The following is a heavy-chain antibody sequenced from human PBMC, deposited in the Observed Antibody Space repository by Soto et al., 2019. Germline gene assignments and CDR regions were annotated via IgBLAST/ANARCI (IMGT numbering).Heavy chain of an antibody. V-gene: IGHV3-11*06. Sequence: GGSLRLSCAASGFTFSDYYMSWIRQAPGKGLEWVSYISSSSSYTNYADSVKGRFTISRDNATNSLYLQMNSLRAEDTAVYYCARGHNPYCSSTSCYTDYYYYDMDVWGQGTTVTVS. J-gene: IGHJ6*02. CDR3: ARGHNPYCSSTSCYTDYYYYDMDV. CDR2: ISSSSSYT. CDR1: GFTFSDYY. D-gene: IGHD2-2*02.